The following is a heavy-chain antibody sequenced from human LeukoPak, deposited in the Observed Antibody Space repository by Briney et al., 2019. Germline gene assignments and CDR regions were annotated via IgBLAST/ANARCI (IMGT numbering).Heavy chain of an antibody. CDR1: GFTFCSHA. V-gene: IGHV3-23*01. CDR3: AKDPGISFSHFDY. CDR2: ISRSGGST. D-gene: IGHD3-3*01. Sequence: GGSLLLSCAASGFTFCSHAMSWVRQAPGKGLEWVSGISRSGGSTYYADSVEGRFTISRDDSKNTLYLQMNSLRAEDTAVYYCAKDPGISFSHFDYWGQGTLVTVSS. J-gene: IGHJ4*02.